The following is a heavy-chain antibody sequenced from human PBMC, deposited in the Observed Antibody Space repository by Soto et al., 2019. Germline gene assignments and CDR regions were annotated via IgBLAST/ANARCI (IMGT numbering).Heavy chain of an antibody. Sequence: QVQLVQSGAEVKKPGSSVKVSCKASGGTFSSYTISWVRQAPGQGLEWMGRIIPILGIANYAQKFQGRVTITADKSTSKAYMELSSLRSEDTAVYYCARGVEYSSSSQFDYWGQGTLVTVSS. CDR3: ARGVEYSSSSQFDY. J-gene: IGHJ4*02. V-gene: IGHV1-69*02. CDR1: GGTFSSYT. D-gene: IGHD6-6*01. CDR2: IIPILGIA.